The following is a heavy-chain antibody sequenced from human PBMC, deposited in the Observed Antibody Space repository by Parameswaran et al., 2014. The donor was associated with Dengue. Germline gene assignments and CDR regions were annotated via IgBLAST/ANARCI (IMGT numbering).Heavy chain of an antibody. CDR3: ARDIFSVAGTPDFDY. CDR2: ISSSSSYI. V-gene: IGHV3-21*01. Sequence: ESLKISCAASGFTFSSYSMNWVRQAPGKGLEWVSSISSSSSYIYYADSVKGRFTISRDNAKNSLYLQMNSLRAEDTAVYYCARDIFSVAGTPDFDYWGQGTLVTVSS. J-gene: IGHJ4*02. D-gene: IGHD6-19*01. CDR1: GFTFSSYS.